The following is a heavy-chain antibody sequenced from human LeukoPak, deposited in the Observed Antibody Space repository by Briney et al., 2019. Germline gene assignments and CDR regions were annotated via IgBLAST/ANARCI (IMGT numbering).Heavy chain of an antibody. D-gene: IGHD6-19*01. CDR2: INSDGSTT. J-gene: IGHJ5*02. CDR1: GFTFSSYW. V-gene: IGHV3-74*01. CDR3: ARGAYSSGPFDP. Sequence: GGSLRLSCAASGFTFSSYWMHWVRQAPGKGLVWVSRINSDGSTTTYADSVKGRFTISRDNAKNTLYLQMNSLRAEDSAVYYCARGAYSSGPFDPWGQGTLVTVSS.